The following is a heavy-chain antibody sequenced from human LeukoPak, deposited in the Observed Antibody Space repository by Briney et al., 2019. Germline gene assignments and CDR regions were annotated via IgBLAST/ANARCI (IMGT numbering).Heavy chain of an antibody. CDR2: INSVSNII. J-gene: IGHJ1*01. V-gene: IGHV3-11*04. CDR3: ARAGGGKVDSQH. CDR1: GFTFRDSY. D-gene: IGHD4-23*01. Sequence: PGGSLRLSCAASGFTFRDSYMSWIRQAPGKGLEWLSYINSVSNIISYADSVKGRFTISRDNAKNSLYLQMHGLRAEDTAVYYCARAGGGKVDSQHWGQGTLVTVSS.